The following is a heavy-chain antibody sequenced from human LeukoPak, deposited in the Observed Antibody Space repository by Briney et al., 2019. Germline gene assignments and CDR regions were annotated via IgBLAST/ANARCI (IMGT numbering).Heavy chain of an antibody. V-gene: IGHV3-74*01. CDR2: INSDGHTT. CDR1: GFTFTNYW. J-gene: IGHJ4*02. D-gene: IGHD3-16*01. CDR3: ARGGVDY. Sequence: GGSLRLSCAASGFTFTNYWMHWVRQAPGKGLVWVSRINSDGHTTTYADSVKGRFTISRDNAKNTLYLQMNSLRAEDTAVYYCARGGVDYWGQGTLVTVSS.